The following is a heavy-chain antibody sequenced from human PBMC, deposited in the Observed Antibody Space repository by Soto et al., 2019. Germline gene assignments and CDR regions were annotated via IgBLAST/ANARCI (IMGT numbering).Heavy chain of an antibody. J-gene: IGHJ5*02. V-gene: IGHV3-30-3*01. D-gene: IGHD2-2*01. CDR2: ISYDGSNK. CDR1: GFTFSSYA. CDR3: ARDVHCSSTSCFNPSWFDP. Sequence: GGSLRLSCAASGFTFSSYAMHWVRQAPGKGLEWVAVISYDGSNKYYADSVKGRFTISRDNSKNTLYLQMNSLRAEDTAVYYCARDVHCSSTSCFNPSWFDPWGQGTLVTVSS.